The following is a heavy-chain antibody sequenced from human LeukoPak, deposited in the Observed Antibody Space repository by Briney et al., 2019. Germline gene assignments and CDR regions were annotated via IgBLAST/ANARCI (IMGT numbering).Heavy chain of an antibody. CDR2: ISYDGSNK. CDR3: ARDSTIFGVVIISLTFDY. CDR1: GFTFSSYA. V-gene: IGHV3-30*04. D-gene: IGHD3-3*01. Sequence: GGSLRLSCAASGFTFSSYAMHWVRQAPGKGLEWVAVISYDGSNKYYADSVKGRFTISRDNSKNTLYLQMNSLRAEDTAVYYCARDSTIFGVVIISLTFDYWGQGTLVTVSS. J-gene: IGHJ4*02.